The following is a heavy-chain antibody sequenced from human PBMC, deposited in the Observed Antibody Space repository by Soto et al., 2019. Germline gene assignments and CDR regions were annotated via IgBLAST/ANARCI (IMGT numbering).Heavy chain of an antibody. V-gene: IGHV4-4*02. Sequence: QVQLQESGPGLLKPSGTLSLTCTVSGDSMSSSNWWNWVRQPPGKGLEWIGEAHHSGRTNYNPSLRRRVTISVDRSQNLLSPKLASVTAADTAVYYCVSSEATALDYWGQGTLVTVSS. CDR3: VSSEATALDY. J-gene: IGHJ4*02. CDR2: AHHSGRT. CDR1: GDSMSSSNW.